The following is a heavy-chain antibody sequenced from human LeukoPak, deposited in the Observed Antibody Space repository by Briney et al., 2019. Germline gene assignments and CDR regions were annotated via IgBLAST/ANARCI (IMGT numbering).Heavy chain of an antibody. CDR3: ARRGSYYEVDY. CDR1: GGSISSSSYY. Sequence: SETLSLTCTVSGGSISSSSYYWGWIRQPPGKGLEWIGSIYYSGSTYYNPSLKSRVTIFVDTSKNQFSLKLSSVTAADTAVYYCARRGSYYEVDYWGQGTLVTVSS. J-gene: IGHJ4*02. V-gene: IGHV4-39*01. CDR2: IYYSGST. D-gene: IGHD1-26*01.